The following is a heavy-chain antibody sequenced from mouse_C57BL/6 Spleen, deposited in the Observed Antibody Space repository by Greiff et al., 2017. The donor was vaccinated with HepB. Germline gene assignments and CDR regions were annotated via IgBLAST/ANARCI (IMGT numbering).Heavy chain of an antibody. J-gene: IGHJ2*01. CDR3: TRVTTVVAFDY. V-gene: IGHV6-6*01. CDR1: GFTFSDAW. D-gene: IGHD1-1*01. CDR2: IRNKANNHAT. Sequence: GGSMKLSCAASGFTFSDAWMDWVRQSPEKGLEWVAEIRNKANNHATYYAESVKGRFTISRDDSKSSVYLQMNSLRAEDTGIYYCTRVTTVVAFDYWGQGTTLTVSS.